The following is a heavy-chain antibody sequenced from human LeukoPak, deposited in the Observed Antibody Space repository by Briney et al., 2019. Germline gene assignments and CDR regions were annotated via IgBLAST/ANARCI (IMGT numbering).Heavy chain of an antibody. Sequence: LETLSLTCTVSGGSIDSSRYYWGWIRQPPGKGLEWIGSLYYSGSPYYNPSLKSRVTMSVDTSKNQFSLRLRSVTAADTAVYYCARHVSGTYYREPFDYWGLGTLVTVSS. V-gene: IGHV4-39*01. CDR3: ARHVSGTYYREPFDY. J-gene: IGHJ4*02. CDR1: GGSIDSSRYY. D-gene: IGHD1-26*01. CDR2: LYYSGSP.